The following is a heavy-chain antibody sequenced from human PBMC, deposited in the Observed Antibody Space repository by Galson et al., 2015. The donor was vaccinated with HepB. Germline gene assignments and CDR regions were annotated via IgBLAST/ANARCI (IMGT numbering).Heavy chain of an antibody. CDR1: GFTFNFYA. J-gene: IGHJ6*03. V-gene: IGHV3-23*01. D-gene: IGHD3-9*01. CDR2: ISASGSRT. CDR3: ARVPLTGTMGKYYFYMDT. Sequence: SLRLSCAASGFTFNFYAMTWVRHVPGKGLDWVSSISASGSRTYYADSAKRRFTISRDNSKNTVFLQMNSLRADDSAVYYCARVPLTGTMGKYYFYMDTWGRGTMVTVSS.